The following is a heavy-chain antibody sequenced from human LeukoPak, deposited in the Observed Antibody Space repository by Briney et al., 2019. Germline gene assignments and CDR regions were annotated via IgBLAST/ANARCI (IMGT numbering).Heavy chain of an antibody. J-gene: IGHJ1*01. CDR3: ARHYPDSSSWYLAGYFQH. CDR1: GYTFTDYY. V-gene: IGHV1-2*02. Sequence: GASVKVSCKASGYTFTDYYMHWVRQAPGQGLEWMGWINPNSGGTNYAQKFQGRVTMTRDTSISTAYMELSRLRSDDTAVYYCARHYPDSSSWYLAGYFQHWGQGTLVTVSS. D-gene: IGHD6-13*01. CDR2: INPNSGGT.